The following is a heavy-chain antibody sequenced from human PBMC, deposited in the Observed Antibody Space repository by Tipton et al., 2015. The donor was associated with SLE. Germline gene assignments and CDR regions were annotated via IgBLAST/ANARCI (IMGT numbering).Heavy chain of an antibody. CDR3: ARLMATHFDY. V-gene: IGHV4-59*12. CDR2: IYYSGST. J-gene: IGHJ4*02. D-gene: IGHD2-8*01. CDR1: GGSISSYY. Sequence: TLSLTCTVSGGSISSYYWSWFRQPPGKGLEWIGYIYYSGSTNYNPSLKSRVTISVDTSKNQFSLKLSSVTAAVTAVYYCARLMATHFDYWGQGTLVTVSS.